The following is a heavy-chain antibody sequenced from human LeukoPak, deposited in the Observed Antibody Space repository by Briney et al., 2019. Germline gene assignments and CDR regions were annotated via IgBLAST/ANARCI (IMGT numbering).Heavy chain of an antibody. D-gene: IGHD2-2*01. CDR3: ARDRSATSPTAYGMDV. Sequence: ASVKVSCKASGYTFTSYGISWVRQAPGQGLEWMGWISAYNGNTNYAQKLQGRVTMTTDTSTSTVYMELSSLRSEDTAVYYCARDRSATSPTAYGMDVWGQGATVTVSS. J-gene: IGHJ6*02. V-gene: IGHV1-18*01. CDR1: GYTFTSYG. CDR2: ISAYNGNT.